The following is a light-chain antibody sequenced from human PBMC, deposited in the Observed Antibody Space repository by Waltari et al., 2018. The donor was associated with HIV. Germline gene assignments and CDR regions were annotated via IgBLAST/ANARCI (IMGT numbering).Light chain of an antibody. CDR1: SSNIWTNS. Sequence: QSVLTQPPSVSAAPGQKVTISCSGSSSNIWTNSVSWYQHLPRTAPKLFISGNNNRPSGIPDRFSGSKSGTSATLGITGLQTGDEGDYYCATWDSSLSSWVFGGGTKLTVL. J-gene: IGLJ3*02. CDR2: GNN. CDR3: ATWDSSLSSWV. V-gene: IGLV1-51*01.